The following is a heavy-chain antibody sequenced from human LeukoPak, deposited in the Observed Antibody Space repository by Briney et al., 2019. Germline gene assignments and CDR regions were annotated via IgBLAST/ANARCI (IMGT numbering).Heavy chain of an antibody. V-gene: IGHV3-9*01. CDR3: AKDNVDYYGSGSYYAFDI. Sequence: SLRLSCAASGFTFDDYAMHWVRQAPGKGLEWVSGISWNSGSIGYADSVKGRFTISRDNAKNSLYLQMNSLRAEDTALYYCAKDNVDYYGSGSYYAFDIWGQGTMVTVSS. CDR1: GFTFDDYA. CDR2: ISWNSGSI. D-gene: IGHD3-10*01. J-gene: IGHJ3*02.